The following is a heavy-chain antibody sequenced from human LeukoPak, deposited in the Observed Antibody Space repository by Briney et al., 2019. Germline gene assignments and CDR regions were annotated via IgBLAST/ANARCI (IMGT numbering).Heavy chain of an antibody. CDR1: GGSIRSSYYY. CDR3: ARGGYDFWSGYYTARFDP. V-gene: IGHV4-39*01. D-gene: IGHD3-3*01. CDR2: IYDSGST. J-gene: IGHJ5*02. Sequence: PSETLSLTCTVSGGSIRSSYYYWGWIRQPPGKGLEWIGSIYDSGSTYYNPSLKSRVTISVDTSKNQFSLKLSSVTAADTAVYYCARGGYDFWSGYYTARFDPWGQGTLVTVSS.